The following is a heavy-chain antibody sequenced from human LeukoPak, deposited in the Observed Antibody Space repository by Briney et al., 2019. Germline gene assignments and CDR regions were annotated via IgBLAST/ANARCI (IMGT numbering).Heavy chain of an antibody. CDR1: GFTFSNYW. D-gene: IGHD3-10*01. CDR3: VRSTRSGSYFEASLGY. V-gene: IGHV3-7*01. Sequence: GGSLRLSCAASGFTFSNYWMSWVRQAPGKGLEWVANINQDGSEKYSVDSVKGRFTISRDNAKNSLYLQMNSLRAEDTAVYYCVRSTRSGSYFEASLGYWGQGTLVTVSS. J-gene: IGHJ4*02. CDR2: INQDGSEK.